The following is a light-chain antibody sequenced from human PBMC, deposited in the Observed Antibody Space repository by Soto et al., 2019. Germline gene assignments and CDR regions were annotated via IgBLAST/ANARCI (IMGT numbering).Light chain of an antibody. CDR2: EVI. V-gene: IGLV2-14*01. Sequence: QPALTQPASVSGSPGQSITISCTGTSSDIGDFNYVSWYQQHPGKAPKLMIFEVINRPSGVSNRFSGSKSGNTASLTISGLQADDEADYYCCSYTTTDTLFVFGSGTKVTVL. CDR1: SSDIGDFNY. CDR3: CSYTTTDTLFV. J-gene: IGLJ1*01.